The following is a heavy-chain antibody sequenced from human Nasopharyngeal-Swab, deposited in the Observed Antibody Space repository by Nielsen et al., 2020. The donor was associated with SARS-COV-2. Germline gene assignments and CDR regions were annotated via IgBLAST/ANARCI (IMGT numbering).Heavy chain of an antibody. D-gene: IGHD3-22*01. CDR1: GFTFSSYG. CDR2: ISSGSSTI. V-gene: IGHV3-48*04. Sequence: GESLKISCAVSGFTFSSYGMNWVRQAPGKGLEWVSYISSGSSTIHYADSVKGRFTISRDNAKNSLYLEMNSLRAEDTAVYYCLRGDRRDYWGPGTLVSVSS. CDR3: LRGDRRDY. J-gene: IGHJ4*02.